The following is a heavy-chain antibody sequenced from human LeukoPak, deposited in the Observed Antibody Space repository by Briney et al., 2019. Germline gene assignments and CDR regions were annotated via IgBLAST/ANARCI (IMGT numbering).Heavy chain of an antibody. CDR2: IYSGGST. CDR1: GFTVSSNY. J-gene: IGHJ4*02. V-gene: IGHV3-66*01. CDR3: ARISVTSSGFDY. Sequence: AGGSLRLSCAASGFTVSSNYMSWVRQAPGKGLEWVSVIYSGGSTYYADSVKGRFTISRDNSENTLYLQMNSLRAEDTAVYYCARISVTSSGFDYWGQGTLVTVSS. D-gene: IGHD2-2*01.